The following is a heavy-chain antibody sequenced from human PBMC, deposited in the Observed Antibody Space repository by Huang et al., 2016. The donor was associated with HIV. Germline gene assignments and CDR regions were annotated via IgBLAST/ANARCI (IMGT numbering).Heavy chain of an antibody. J-gene: IGHJ4*02. CDR2: FDPDIGET. V-gene: IGHV1-24*01. CDR1: EYTLTELS. D-gene: IGHD3-9*01. CDR3: ATGFDVFFDF. Sequence: QVQLVQSRAEVKKPGASVKCFCKVSEYTLTELSIPWVRQPPGTGLEWLGGFDPDIGETIYAQKFQGRFTMTEDTSTETAFMELSGLRPEDTAVYYCATGFDVFFDFWGQGTLVTVSS.